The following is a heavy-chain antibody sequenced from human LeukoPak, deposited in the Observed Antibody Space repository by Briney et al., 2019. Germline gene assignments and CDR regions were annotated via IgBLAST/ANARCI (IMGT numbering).Heavy chain of an antibody. CDR2: IYYSGST. V-gene: IGHV4-30-4*07. CDR1: GGSISSGGYS. CDR3: AREVSRGYYYDSSGYGAFDY. D-gene: IGHD3-22*01. Sequence: PSQTLSLTCAVSGGSISSGGYSWSWIRQPPGKGLEWIGYIYYSGSTYYNPSLKSRVTISVDTSKNQFSLKLSSVTAADTAVYYCAREVSRGYYYDSSGYGAFDYWGQRTLVTVSS. J-gene: IGHJ4*02.